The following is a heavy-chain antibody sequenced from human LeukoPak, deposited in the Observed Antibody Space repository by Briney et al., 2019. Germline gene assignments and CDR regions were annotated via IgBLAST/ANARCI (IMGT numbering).Heavy chain of an antibody. V-gene: IGHV3-23*01. J-gene: IGHJ4*02. Sequence: GGSLRLSCAASGFTFSSYAMSWVRQAPGKGLEWVSAISGSGGSTYYADSVKGRFTISRDNSKNTLYLQMNSLRAEDTAVYYCAKAPYYEILTGFSVYFDYWGQGTLVTVSS. D-gene: IGHD3-9*01. CDR1: GFTFSSYA. CDR2: ISGSGGST. CDR3: AKAPYYEILTGFSVYFDY.